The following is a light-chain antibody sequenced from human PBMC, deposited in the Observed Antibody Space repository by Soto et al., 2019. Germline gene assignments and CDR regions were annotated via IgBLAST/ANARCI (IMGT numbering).Light chain of an antibody. CDR3: QVWDSNTGSVI. CDR1: NIGRKT. Sequence: SYELTQPLSVSVALGQTARITCGGNNIGRKTVNWCQQKPGQAPVLVIYWDSNRPSGIPERFSGSKSGNTATLTISRAQAGDEADYYCQVWDSNTGSVIFGGGTKVTVL. V-gene: IGLV3-9*01. J-gene: IGLJ2*01. CDR2: WDS.